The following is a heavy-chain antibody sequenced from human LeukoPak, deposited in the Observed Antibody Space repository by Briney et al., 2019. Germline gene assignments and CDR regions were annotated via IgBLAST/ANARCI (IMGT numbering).Heavy chain of an antibody. D-gene: IGHD1-26*01. V-gene: IGHV1-24*01. J-gene: IGHJ4*02. CDR2: FDPEDGGT. CDR1: GYTLTELS. Sequence: GASVKVSCKVSGYTLTELSMHWVRQAPGKGLEWMGGFDPEDGGTIYAQKFQGRVTMTEDTSTDTAYMELSSLRSEDTAVYYCATLPRDGSYTDYWGQGTLVTVSS. CDR3: ATLPRDGSYTDY.